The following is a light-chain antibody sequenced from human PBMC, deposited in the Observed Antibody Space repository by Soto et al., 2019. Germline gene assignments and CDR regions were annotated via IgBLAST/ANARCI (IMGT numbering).Light chain of an antibody. CDR2: YDS. J-gene: IGLJ2*01. CDR1: NIGSKS. CDR3: QVWDSSSDRYVV. Sequence: SYELTQPPSVSVAPGKTARITCGGNNIGSKSVHWYQQKPGQAPVLVIYYDSDRPSGIPERFSGSNSGNTATLTISRVEAWDEDDYYWQVWDSSSDRYVVFGGGTQLTVL. V-gene: IGLV3-21*04.